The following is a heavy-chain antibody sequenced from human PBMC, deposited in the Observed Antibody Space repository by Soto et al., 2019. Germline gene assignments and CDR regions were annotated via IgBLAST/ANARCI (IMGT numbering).Heavy chain of an antibody. CDR3: TRALLKSLDY. D-gene: IGHD3-9*01. CDR1: GASISTTYR. CDR2: IHYSGTT. Sequence: SATLSLTCAVSGASISTTYRWSWVRQPPGEGLEWIGEIHYSGTTNYNPSLKSRVTISLDKSKNQFSLNLNSVTAADTAMYYCTRALLKSLDYWGQGTLVTVSS. J-gene: IGHJ4*02. V-gene: IGHV4-4*02.